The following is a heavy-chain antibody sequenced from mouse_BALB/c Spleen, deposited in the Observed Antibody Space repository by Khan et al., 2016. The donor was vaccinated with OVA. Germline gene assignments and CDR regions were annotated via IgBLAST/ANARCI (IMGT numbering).Heavy chain of an antibody. CDR3: ARQGRIYGGRFDY. CDR1: GFTFNNYA. D-gene: IGHD1-1*02. J-gene: IGHJ2*01. V-gene: IGHV5-9-3*01. Sequence: EVELVESGGGLVKPGGSLKLSCAASGFTFNNYAMSWVRQTPEKRLERVATVSSGGSYTYYPDSVKGRFTISRDNAKNTLYLQMSSLRSEDTAMYYYARQGRIYGGRFDYWGQGTTLTVSS. CDR2: VSSGGSYT.